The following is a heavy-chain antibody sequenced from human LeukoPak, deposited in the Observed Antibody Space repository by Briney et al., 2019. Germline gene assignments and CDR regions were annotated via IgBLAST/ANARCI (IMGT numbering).Heavy chain of an antibody. Sequence: SEALSLTCTVSGYSISSGYYWGWIRQPPGKGLEWIGSIYHSGSTYYNPSLKSRVTISVDTSKNQFSLKLSSVTAADTAVYYCARVGQLVLNWFDPWGQGTLVTVSS. CDR3: ARVGQLVLNWFDP. CDR1: GYSISSGYY. D-gene: IGHD6-6*01. CDR2: IYHSGST. J-gene: IGHJ5*02. V-gene: IGHV4-38-2*02.